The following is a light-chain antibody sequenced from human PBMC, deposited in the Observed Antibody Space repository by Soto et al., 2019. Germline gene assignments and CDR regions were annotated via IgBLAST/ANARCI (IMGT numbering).Light chain of an antibody. V-gene: IGLV3-21*04. J-gene: IGLJ1*01. Sequence: SYELTQPPSVSVAPGKTARITCGGNNIGSKSVHWYQQKPGQAPVLVIYYDSDRPSGIPERFSGSKSGNTATLTISRVEAGDEADYYCQVWDSSSDHYVFGIGTKLTVL. CDR3: QVWDSSSDHYV. CDR1: NIGSKS. CDR2: YDS.